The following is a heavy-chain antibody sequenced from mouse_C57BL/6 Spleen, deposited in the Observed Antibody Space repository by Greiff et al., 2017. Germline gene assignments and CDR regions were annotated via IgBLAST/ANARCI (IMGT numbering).Heavy chain of an antibody. CDR2: IDPSDSYT. CDR1: GYTFTSYW. CDR3: AKGSSFYFDY. Sequence: QVQLQQPGAELVMPGASVKLSCKASGYTFTSYWMHWVKQRPGQGLEWIGEIDPSDSYTNYNQKFKGKSTLTVDKYSSTAYMQLSSLTSEDSAVFYCAKGSSFYFDYWGQGTTLTVSS. V-gene: IGHV1-69*01. J-gene: IGHJ2*01.